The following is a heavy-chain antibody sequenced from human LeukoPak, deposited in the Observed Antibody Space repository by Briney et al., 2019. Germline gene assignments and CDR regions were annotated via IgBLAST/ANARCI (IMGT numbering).Heavy chain of an antibody. CDR2: IYYSGST. J-gene: IGHJ4*02. Sequence: PSETLSLTCTVSGGSISSYYWSWIRQPPGKGLEWIGHIYYSGSTNYNPSLKSRVTISLDTSKNQFSLKLSSVTAADTAMYYCARQKDNSGWYVADHWGQGTLVTVSS. CDR1: GGSISSYY. D-gene: IGHD6-19*01. V-gene: IGHV4-59*08. CDR3: ARQKDNSGWYVADH.